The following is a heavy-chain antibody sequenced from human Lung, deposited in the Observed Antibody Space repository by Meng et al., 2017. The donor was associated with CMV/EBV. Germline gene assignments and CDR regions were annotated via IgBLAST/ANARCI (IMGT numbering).Heavy chain of an antibody. V-gene: IGHV3-30-3*01. CDR2: ISNDGSTE. CDR1: GFSFSTYG. J-gene: IGHJ6*02. CDR3: ATVISSYSSTWEYNLYYAYYGMDD. Sequence: GGSLRLXCEASGFSFSTYGMHWVRQAPGKGLEWVALISNDGSTEYYADSVEGRFTISRDNSKNTLYLQMNSLRTEDTAVYYCATVISSYSSTWEYNLYYAYYGMDDWRQGTAVSVSS. D-gene: IGHD6-13*01.